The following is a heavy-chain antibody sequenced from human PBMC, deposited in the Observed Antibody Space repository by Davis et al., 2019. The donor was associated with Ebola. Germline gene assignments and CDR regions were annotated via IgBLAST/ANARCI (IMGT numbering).Heavy chain of an antibody. CDR1: GYTFTGYY. J-gene: IGHJ4*02. D-gene: IGHD4-17*01. CDR2: INPNSGGT. Sequence: ASVKVSCKASGYTFTGYYMHWVRQAPGQGLEWMGWINPNSGGTNYAQKFQGRVTITRNTSISTAYMELSSLRSEDTAVYYCARGNTVTFDYWGQGTLVTVSS. V-gene: IGHV1-2*02. CDR3: ARGNTVTFDY.